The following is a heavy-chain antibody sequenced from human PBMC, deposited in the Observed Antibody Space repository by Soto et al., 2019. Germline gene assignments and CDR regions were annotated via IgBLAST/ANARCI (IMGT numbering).Heavy chain of an antibody. CDR3: ARDLLSGANYYAH. D-gene: IGHD6-19*01. Sequence: VGSLRLSCAASGFTFSDYAMNWVRQAPGKGLEWVSSISYTGDFIYYADSVKGRFTISRDNAKNALYLQMTGLRGDDTAVYYCARDLLSGANYYAHWGQGTLVTVS. V-gene: IGHV3-21*04. CDR2: ISYTGDFI. J-gene: IGHJ4*02. CDR1: GFTFSDYA.